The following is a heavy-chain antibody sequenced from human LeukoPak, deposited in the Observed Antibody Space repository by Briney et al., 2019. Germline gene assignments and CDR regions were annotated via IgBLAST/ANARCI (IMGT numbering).Heavy chain of an antibody. Sequence: GASVKVSCKASGGTFSSYAISWVRQAPGQGLEWMGGIIPIFGTANYAQKFQGRVTITADESTSTAYMELSSLRSEDTAVYYCAREGRPVLPVLDQQFGYWGQGTLVTVSS. CDR3: AREGRPVLPVLDQQFGY. J-gene: IGHJ4*02. CDR1: GGTFSSYA. V-gene: IGHV1-69*13. D-gene: IGHD3-3*01. CDR2: IIPIFGTA.